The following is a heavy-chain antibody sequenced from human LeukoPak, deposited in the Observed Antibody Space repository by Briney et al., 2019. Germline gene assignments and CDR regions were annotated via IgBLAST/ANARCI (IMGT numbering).Heavy chain of an antibody. CDR1: GFTFSSYA. D-gene: IGHD3-10*01. Sequence: PGGSLRLSCVASGFTFSSYAMSWVRQAPGKGLEWVSAISGSGGSTYYADSVKGRFTISRDNSKNTLYLQMNSLRAEDTAVYYCAKAADAVWFGELLSSFDYWGQGTLVTVSS. CDR2: ISGSGGST. CDR3: AKAADAVWFGELLSSFDY. J-gene: IGHJ4*02. V-gene: IGHV3-23*01.